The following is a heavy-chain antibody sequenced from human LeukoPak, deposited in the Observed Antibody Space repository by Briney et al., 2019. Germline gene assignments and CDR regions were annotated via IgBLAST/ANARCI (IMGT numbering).Heavy chain of an antibody. D-gene: IGHD6-13*01. J-gene: IGHJ3*02. CDR1: GGSISSYY. V-gene: IGHV4-59*01. Sequence: PSETLSLTCTVSGGSISSYYWSWIRQPPGKGLEWIGYIYYSGSTNYNPSLKSRVTVSVDTSKNQFSLKLSSVTAADTAVYYCARSVGSSWYRDAFDIWGQGTMVTVSS. CDR2: IYYSGST. CDR3: ARSVGSSWYRDAFDI.